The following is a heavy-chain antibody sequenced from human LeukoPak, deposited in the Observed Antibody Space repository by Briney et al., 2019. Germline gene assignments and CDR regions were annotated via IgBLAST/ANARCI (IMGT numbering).Heavy chain of an antibody. CDR1: GYTFTAYY. J-gene: IGHJ4*02. D-gene: IGHD6-19*01. V-gene: IGHV1-2*02. Sequence: ASVKVSCKASGYTFTAYYIHWVRKAPEQGLEWMGWIYGNSGGTKYAQKFQGRVTMTRDTSISTAYMELSRLGSDDTAIYYCARALGLNDWQWLGYYWGQGTLVTVSS. CDR3: ARALGLNDWQWLGYY. CDR2: IYGNSGGT.